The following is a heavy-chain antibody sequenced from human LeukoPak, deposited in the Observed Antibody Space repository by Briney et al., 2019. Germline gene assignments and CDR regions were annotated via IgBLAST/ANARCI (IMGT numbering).Heavy chain of an antibody. CDR1: GFTFSSYA. J-gene: IGHJ3*02. Sequence: PGGSLRLSCAASGFTFSSYAMSWVRQAPGKGLEWVSYISSSGSTMYYADSVKGRFSISRDNAKNSLFLQMNSLRAEDTAVYYCARDESSGYSSRGVFDMWGQGTMVTVSS. D-gene: IGHD3-22*01. CDR2: ISSSGSTM. CDR3: ARDESSGYSSRGVFDM. V-gene: IGHV3-48*03.